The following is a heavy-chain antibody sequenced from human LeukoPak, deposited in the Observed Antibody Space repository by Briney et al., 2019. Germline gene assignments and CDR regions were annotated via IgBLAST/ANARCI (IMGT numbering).Heavy chain of an antibody. J-gene: IGHJ6*03. CDR3: TRGSIAYYYMDV. V-gene: IGHV4-39*07. Sequence: PSETLSLTCNVSGDSISSRSYYWGWIRQPPGKGLEWIGSIYFSGSAHYNPSLKSRVTIFVDRSKNQFSLKLSSVTAADTAVYYCTRGSIAYYYMDVWGKGTTVTISS. CDR2: IYFSGSA. CDR1: GDSISSRSYY. D-gene: IGHD3-22*01.